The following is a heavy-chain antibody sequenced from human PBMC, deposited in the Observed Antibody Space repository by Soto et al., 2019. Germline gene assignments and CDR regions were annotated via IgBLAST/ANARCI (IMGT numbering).Heavy chain of an antibody. CDR3: AKDFTPDSRWDIDY. Sequence: PGGSLRLSCAASGFTFSIYAMNWVRQAPGKGLEWVAGIIGAGAPYYADPVKGRFTISRDNSKNTLYLQMNSLRDEDTALYFCAKDFTPDSRWDIDYWGQGTLVTVSS. J-gene: IGHJ4*02. V-gene: IGHV3-23*01. CDR1: GFTFSIYA. CDR2: IIGAGAP. D-gene: IGHD1-26*01.